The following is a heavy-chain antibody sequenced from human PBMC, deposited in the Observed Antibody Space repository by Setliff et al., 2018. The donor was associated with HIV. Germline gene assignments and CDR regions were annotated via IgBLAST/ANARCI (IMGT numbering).Heavy chain of an antibody. CDR1: GYTFTAYY. CDR2: INPNSGGP. CDR3: ASKVYCTNGVCLDAFDI. D-gene: IGHD2-8*01. V-gene: IGHV1-2*06. J-gene: IGHJ3*02. Sequence: GASVKVSCKASGYTFTAYYMHWVRQAPGQGLEWMGRINPNSGGPNYAQKFQGRVTMTRDTSISTAYMELSRLRSDDTAVYYCASKVYCTNGVCLDAFDIWGQGTMVTVSS.